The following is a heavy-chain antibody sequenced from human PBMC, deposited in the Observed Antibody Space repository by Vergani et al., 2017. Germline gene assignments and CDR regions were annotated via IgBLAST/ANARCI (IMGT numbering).Heavy chain of an antibody. CDR1: GGSFSGYY. V-gene: IGHV4-34*01. Sequence: QVQLQQWGAGLLKPSEPLSLTCAVYGGSFSGYYWSWIRQPPGKGLEWIGEINHSGSTNYNPSLKSRVTISVDTSKNQFSLKLSSVTAADTAVYYCARSRGYSKTFDYWGQGTLVTVSS. D-gene: IGHD4-11*01. CDR2: INHSGST. J-gene: IGHJ4*02. CDR3: ARSRGYSKTFDY.